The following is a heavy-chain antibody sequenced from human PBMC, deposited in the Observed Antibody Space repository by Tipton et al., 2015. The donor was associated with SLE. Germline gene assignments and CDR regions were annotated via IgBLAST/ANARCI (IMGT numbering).Heavy chain of an antibody. CDR2: ISSSISYI. Sequence: SLRLSCAASGFTFSSYSMNWVRQAPGKGLEWVSSISSSISYIYYADSVKGRFTISRDNAKNSLYLQMNSLRAEDTAVYYCARVRYGKQQLVGALDYWGQGTLVTVSS. CDR1: GFTFSSYS. D-gene: IGHD6-13*01. J-gene: IGHJ4*02. CDR3: ARVRYGKQQLVGALDY. V-gene: IGHV3-21*01.